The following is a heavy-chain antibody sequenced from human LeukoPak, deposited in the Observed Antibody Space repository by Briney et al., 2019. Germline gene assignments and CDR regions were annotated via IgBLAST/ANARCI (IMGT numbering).Heavy chain of an antibody. CDR2: ISAYNGNT. CDR3: ARERSDYGGNSLHYYYYYMDV. V-gene: IGHV1-18*01. J-gene: IGHJ6*03. CDR1: GYTFTSYG. D-gene: IGHD4-23*01. Sequence: VASVKVSFKASGYTFTSYGISWVRQAPGQGLEWMGWISAYNGNTNYAQKLQGRVTMTTDTSTSTAYMELRSLRSDDTAVYYCARERSDYGGNSLHYYYYYMDVWGKGTTVTVSS.